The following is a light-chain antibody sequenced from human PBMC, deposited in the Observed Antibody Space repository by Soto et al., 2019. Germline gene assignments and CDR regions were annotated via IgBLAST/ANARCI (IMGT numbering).Light chain of an antibody. CDR1: QSMSSY. V-gene: IGKV1-39*01. CDR2: AAS. Sequence: DIQMTQSTSSLSASVGDRVTITCRASQSMSSYLNWYQQKPGKAPKLLIYAASSLQSGVPSRFSGSGSGTDFTLTISTLQPEDFATYYCQQSYSTPVYTFGQGTKLEIK. J-gene: IGKJ2*01. CDR3: QQSYSTPVYT.